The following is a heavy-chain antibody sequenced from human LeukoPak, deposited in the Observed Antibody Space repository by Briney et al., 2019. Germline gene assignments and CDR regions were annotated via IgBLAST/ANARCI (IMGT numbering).Heavy chain of an antibody. CDR2: IIPIPGIA. V-gene: IGHV1-69*04. Sequence: SVKVSCKASGGTFSSYAISWVRQAPGQGLEWMGRIIPIPGIANYAQKFQGRVTITADKSTSTAYMELSSLRSEDTAVYYCARDHSTNYYDSSGYYDYWGQGTLVTVSS. J-gene: IGHJ4*02. D-gene: IGHD3-22*01. CDR1: GGTFSSYA. CDR3: ARDHSTNYYDSSGYYDY.